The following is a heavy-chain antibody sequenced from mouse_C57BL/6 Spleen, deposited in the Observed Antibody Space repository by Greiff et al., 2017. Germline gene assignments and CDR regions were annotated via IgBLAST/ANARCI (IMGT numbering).Heavy chain of an antibody. J-gene: IGHJ1*03. D-gene: IGHD1-1*01. CDR2: IYPGSGNT. V-gene: IGHV1-76*01. CDR3: ARGGSSPSYGYFDV. CDR1: GYTFTDYY. Sequence: QVQLQQSGAELVRPGASVKLSCKASGYTFTDYYINWVKQRPGQGLEWIARIYPGSGNTYYNEKFKGKATLTAEKSSSPAYMQLSSLTSEDSAVYFCARGGSSPSYGYFDVWGTGTTVTVSS.